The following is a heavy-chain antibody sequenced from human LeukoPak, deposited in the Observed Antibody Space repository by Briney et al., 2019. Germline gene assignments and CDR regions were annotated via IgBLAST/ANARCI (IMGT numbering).Heavy chain of an antibody. CDR3: ARARSSGYFPIDY. CDR2: IIPIFGTA. D-gene: IGHD3-22*01. J-gene: IGHJ4*02. Sequence: ASVKVSCKASGGTFSSYAISWVRQAPGQGLEWMGGIIPIFGTANYAQKFQGRVTITADESTSTAYMELSSLRSEDTAVYYCARARSSGYFPIDYWGQGTLVTVSS. V-gene: IGHV1-69*13. CDR1: GGTFSSYA.